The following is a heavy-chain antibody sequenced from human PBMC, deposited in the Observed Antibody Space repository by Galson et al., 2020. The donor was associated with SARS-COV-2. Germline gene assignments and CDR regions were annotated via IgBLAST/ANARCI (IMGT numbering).Heavy chain of an antibody. CDR1: GYTFTSYG. CDR2: ISAYNGNT. J-gene: IGHJ6*03. Sequence: ASVKVSCKASGYTFTSYGISWVRQAPGQGLEWMGWISAYNGNTNYAQKLQGRVTMTTDTSTSTAYMELRSLRSDDTAVYYCARWFGVVIIPHVYYYMDVWGKGTTVTVS. CDR3: ARWFGVVIIPHVYYYMDV. D-gene: IGHD3-3*01. V-gene: IGHV1-18*01.